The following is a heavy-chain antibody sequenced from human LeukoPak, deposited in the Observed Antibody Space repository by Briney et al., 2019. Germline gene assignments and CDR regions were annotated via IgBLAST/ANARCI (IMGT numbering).Heavy chain of an antibody. V-gene: IGHV3-9*01. CDR1: GFTFDDYA. CDR3: TKDRGQWLEVAGDY. J-gene: IGHJ4*02. CDR2: ISWNSGSI. Sequence: GGSLRLSCAASGFTFDDYAMHWVRQAPGKGLEWVSGISWNSGSIGYADSVKGRFTISRDNAKNSLYLQMNSLRAEDTALYYCTKDRGQWLEVAGDYWGQGTLLTVSS. D-gene: IGHD6-19*01.